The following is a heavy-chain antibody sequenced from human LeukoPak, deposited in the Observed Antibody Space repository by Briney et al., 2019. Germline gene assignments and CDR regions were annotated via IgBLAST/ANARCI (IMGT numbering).Heavy chain of an antibody. J-gene: IGHJ3*02. V-gene: IGHV3-21*01. D-gene: IGHD3-22*01. CDR3: ARALRRGYYDSSGQDAFDI. Sequence: PGGSLRLSCAASGSTFSSYSMNWVRQAPGKGLEWVSSISSSSSYIYYADSVKGRFTISRDNAKNSLYLQMNSLRAEDTAVYYCARALRRGYYDSSGQDAFDIWGQGTMVTVSS. CDR2: ISSSSSYI. CDR1: GSTFSSYS.